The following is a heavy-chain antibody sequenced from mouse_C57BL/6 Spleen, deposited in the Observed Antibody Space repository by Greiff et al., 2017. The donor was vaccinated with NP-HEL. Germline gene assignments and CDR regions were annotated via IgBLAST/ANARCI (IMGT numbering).Heavy chain of an antibody. CDR3: ARSGENYFGY. J-gene: IGHJ2*01. Sequence: EVQLLQSGPELVKPGASVKISCKASGYTFTDYYMNWVKQSHGKSLEWIGDINPNNGGTSYNQKFKGKATLTVDTSSSTAYMELRSLTAEDSAIYYCARSGENYFGYWGQGTTLTVSS. CDR2: INPNNGGT. D-gene: IGHD3-1*01. CDR1: GYTFTDYY. V-gene: IGHV1-26*01.